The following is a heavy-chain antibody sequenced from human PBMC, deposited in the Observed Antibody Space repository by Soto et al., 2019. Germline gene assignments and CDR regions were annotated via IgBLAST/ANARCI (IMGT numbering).Heavy chain of an antibody. CDR3: ARDLSGGNFYYHGLDV. Sequence: VQLVESGGGRVKPGGSLRLSCAVSGFTFSDFDMTWVRQAPGKGLEWVSSITSNSVYVYYADSLKGRFTISRDNAKSSLYLQMNSLRADDTAVYYCARDLSGGNFYYHGLDVWGQGTTVTVSS. D-gene: IGHD1-26*01. CDR2: ITSNSVYV. V-gene: IGHV3-21*01. CDR1: GFTFSDFD. J-gene: IGHJ6*02.